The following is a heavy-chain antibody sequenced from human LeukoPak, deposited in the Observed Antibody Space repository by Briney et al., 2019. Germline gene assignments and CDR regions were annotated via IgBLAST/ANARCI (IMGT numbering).Heavy chain of an antibody. V-gene: IGHV4-39*01. J-gene: IGHJ5*02. D-gene: IGHD3-10*01. CDR2: IYYSGST. CDR1: GGSTSSSSYY. CDR3: VRGPYGSSISNWFDP. Sequence: SETLSLTCTVSGGSTSSSSYYWGWIRQPPGKGLEWIGSIYYSGSTYYNPSLKSRVTISVDTSKNQFSLNLRSVTAADTAVYYCVRGPYGSSISNWFDPWGQGLLVTVSS.